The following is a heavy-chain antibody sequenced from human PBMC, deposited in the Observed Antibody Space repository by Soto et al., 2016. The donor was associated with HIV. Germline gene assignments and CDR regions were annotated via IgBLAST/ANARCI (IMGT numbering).Heavy chain of an antibody. CDR2: ISSSSSTI. V-gene: IGHV3-48*04. D-gene: IGHD3-22*01. CDR1: GFTFSSYS. Sequence: EVQLVESGGGLVQPGGSLRLSCAASGFTFSSYSMNWVRQAPGKGLEWVSYISSSSSTIYYADSVKGRFTISRDNAKNSLYLQMNSLRAEDTAVYYCARGLYYYDSSGYYGDYWGQGNPGHRLL. J-gene: IGHJ4*02. CDR3: ARGLYYYDSSGYYGDY.